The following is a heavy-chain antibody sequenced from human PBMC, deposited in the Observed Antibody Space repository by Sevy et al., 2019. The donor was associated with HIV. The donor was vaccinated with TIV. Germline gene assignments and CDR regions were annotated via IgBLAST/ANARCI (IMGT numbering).Heavy chain of an antibody. CDR1: GFTFSSYS. D-gene: IGHD6-13*01. CDR3: ARISTTYSSSWYWIVSEDAFDI. CDR2: ISSSSSTI. V-gene: IGHV3-48*02. Sequence: GGSMRLSCAASGFTFSSYSMNWVRQAPGKGVEWVSYISSSSSTIYYADSVKGRFTISRDNAKNSLYLQMNSLRDEDTAVYYCARISTTYSSSWYWIVSEDAFDIWGQGTMVTVSS. J-gene: IGHJ3*02.